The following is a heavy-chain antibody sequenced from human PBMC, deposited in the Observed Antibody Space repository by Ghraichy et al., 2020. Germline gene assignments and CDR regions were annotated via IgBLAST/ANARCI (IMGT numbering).Heavy chain of an antibody. Sequence: ASVKVSCTASGYTFTDYYIHWVRQAPGQGLEWMGCLNSNNGGPIYAQQFQGRVTMTRDTSIRTAYMELRWLTSDDTAVYYCAREGGVIETGGWFDPWGQGTLVTVSS. D-gene: IGHD2-8*01. CDR3: AREGGVIETGGWFDP. CDR2: LNSNNGGP. V-gene: IGHV1-2*02. CDR1: GYTFTDYY. J-gene: IGHJ5*02.